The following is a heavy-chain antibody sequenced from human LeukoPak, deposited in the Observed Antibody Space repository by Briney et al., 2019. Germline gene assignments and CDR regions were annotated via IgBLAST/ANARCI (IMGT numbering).Heavy chain of an antibody. J-gene: IGHJ3*02. CDR2: TYYRSKWYN. CDR3: ARVTPITFGGVIPLDAFDI. V-gene: IGHV6-1*01. CDR1: GDSVSSNSAA. Sequence: SQTLSLTCAISGDSVSSNSAAWNWIRQSPSRGLEWLGRTYYRSKWYNDYAVSVKSRITINPDTSKNQFSLQLNSVTPEDTAVYYCARVTPITFGGVIPLDAFDIWGQGTMVTVSS. D-gene: IGHD3-16*01.